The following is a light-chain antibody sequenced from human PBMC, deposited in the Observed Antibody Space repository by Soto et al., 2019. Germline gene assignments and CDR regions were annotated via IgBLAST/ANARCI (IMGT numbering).Light chain of an antibody. Sequence: EIVLTQSPATLSLSPGERATLSCSASQSVSTHLGWYQQKPGQAPRLLIYDASNRATGIPARFSGSGSGTDFTLTISSLEPEDFAVYYCQQRSNWPLTFGGGTKVEIK. CDR1: QSVSTH. J-gene: IGKJ4*01. V-gene: IGKV3-11*01. CDR2: DAS. CDR3: QQRSNWPLT.